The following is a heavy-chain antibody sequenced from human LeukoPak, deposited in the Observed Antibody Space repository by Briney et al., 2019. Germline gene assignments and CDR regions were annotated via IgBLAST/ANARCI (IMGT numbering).Heavy chain of an antibody. CDR2: ISWNSGSI. CDR1: GFTFDDYA. V-gene: IGHV3-9*01. CDR3: AKDHIAAAGAYYYYGMDV. Sequence: PGRSLRLSCAASGFTFDDYAMHWVREAPGKGLEWVSGISWNSGSIGYADSVKGRFTISRDNAKNSLYLQMNSLRAEDTALYSCAKDHIAAAGAYYYYGMDVWGQGTTVTVSS. D-gene: IGHD6-13*01. J-gene: IGHJ6*02.